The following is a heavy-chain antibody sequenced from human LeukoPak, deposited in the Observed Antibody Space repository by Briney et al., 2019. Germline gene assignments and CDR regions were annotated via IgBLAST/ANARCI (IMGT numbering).Heavy chain of an antibody. CDR1: GFTFSSYS. V-gene: IGHV3-48*01. J-gene: IGHJ4*02. CDR3: ARALWGGGIRRFDY. Sequence: GGPLRLSCAASGFTFSSYSMNWVRQAPGKGLEWVSYISSSSSTIYYADSVKGRFTISRDNAKNSLYLQMNSLRAEDTAVYYCARALWGGGIRRFDYWGQGTLVTVSS. CDR2: ISSSSSTI. D-gene: IGHD3-16*01.